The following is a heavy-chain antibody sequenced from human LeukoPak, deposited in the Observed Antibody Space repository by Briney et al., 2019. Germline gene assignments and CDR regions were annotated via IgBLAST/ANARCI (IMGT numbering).Heavy chain of an antibody. CDR1: GGSISSSSYY. Sequence: SETLSLTCTVSGGSISSSSYYWGWIRQPPGKGLEWIGSIYYSGSTYYNPSLKSRVTISVDTSKNQFSLKLSSVTAADTAVYYCARAPGMYNWNFWFDPRGQGTLVTVSS. D-gene: IGHD1-7*01. CDR3: ARAPGMYNWNFWFDP. J-gene: IGHJ5*02. V-gene: IGHV4-39*07. CDR2: IYYSGST.